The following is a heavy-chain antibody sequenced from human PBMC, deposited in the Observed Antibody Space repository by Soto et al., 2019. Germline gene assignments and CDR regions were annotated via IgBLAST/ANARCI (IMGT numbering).Heavy chain of an antibody. V-gene: IGHV3-13*05. D-gene: IGHD2-2*02. CDR3: ARAYTGRLPRRADYYYAMDV. CDR1: GFTFSNFD. CDR2: IGAARDP. Sequence: PGGSLRLSCATSGFTFSNFDMHWVRQVPGKGLEWVSAIGAARDPYYLGSEKGRFTISRENAKNSVYLQMNDLRAGDSAVYYCARAYTGRLPRRADYYYAMDVWGQGTTVTVSS. J-gene: IGHJ6*02.